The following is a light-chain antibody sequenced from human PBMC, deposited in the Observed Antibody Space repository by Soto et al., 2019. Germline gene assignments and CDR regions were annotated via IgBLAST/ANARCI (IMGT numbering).Light chain of an antibody. CDR3: QRYENPLSP. CDR2: DAS. Sequence: AESVTITWKPRQDISNYINWYQQKPGKAPKLLIYDASNLETGVPSRVSGSRSGTYVTCTIIILRPEDISTYCYQRYENPLSPVGRGTRLDIK. V-gene: IGKV1-33*01. J-gene: IGKJ5*01. CDR1: QDISNY.